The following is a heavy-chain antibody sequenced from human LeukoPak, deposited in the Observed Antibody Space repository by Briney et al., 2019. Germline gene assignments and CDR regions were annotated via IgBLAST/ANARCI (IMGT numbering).Heavy chain of an antibody. CDR1: GYTFTGYY. CDR2: INPNSGGT. D-gene: IGHD6-6*01. V-gene: IGHV1-2*02. J-gene: IGHJ4*02. Sequence: GASVKVSCKASGYTFTGYYMHWVRQAPGQGLEWMGWINPNSGGTNYALKFQGRVTMTRDTSISTAYMELSSLRSEDTAVYYCARGSSRQLSFDYWGQGTLVTVSS. CDR3: ARGSSRQLSFDY.